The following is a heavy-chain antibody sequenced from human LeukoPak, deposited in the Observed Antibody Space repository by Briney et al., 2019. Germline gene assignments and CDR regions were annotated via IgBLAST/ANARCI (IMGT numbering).Heavy chain of an antibody. CDR3: ARDGLSGWYYFDY. CDR1: GFTFSSYA. J-gene: IGHJ4*02. CDR2: ISYDGSNK. Sequence: GGSLRLSCAASGFTFSSYAMHWVRQAPGKGLEWVAVISYDGSNKYYADSVKGRFTISRDNSKNTLYLQMNGLRAEDTAVYYCARDGLSGWYYFDYWGQGTLVTVSS. D-gene: IGHD6-19*01. V-gene: IGHV3-30-3*01.